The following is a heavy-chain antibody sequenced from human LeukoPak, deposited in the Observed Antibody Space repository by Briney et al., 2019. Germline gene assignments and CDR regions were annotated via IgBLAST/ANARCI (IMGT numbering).Heavy chain of an antibody. J-gene: IGHJ3*02. D-gene: IGHD2-21*02. CDR1: GYRFTSYW. CDR3: ARIPYCGGDCYAPVAFDI. Sequence: GESLKISCKGSGYRFTSYWIGWVRQLPGKGLEWMGLIYPGDSDTRYSPSFQGQVTISADKSISTAYLQWSSLKASDTAMYYCARIPYCGGDCYAPVAFDIWGQGTMVTVSS. V-gene: IGHV5-51*01. CDR2: IYPGDSDT.